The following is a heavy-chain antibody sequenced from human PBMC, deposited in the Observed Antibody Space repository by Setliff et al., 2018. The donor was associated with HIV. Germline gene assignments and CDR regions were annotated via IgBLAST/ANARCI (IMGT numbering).Heavy chain of an antibody. J-gene: IGHJ4*02. CDR2: IKQDGSDK. Sequence: PGGSLRLSCAASGLTDTYNYMSWVRQAPGKGLEWVAKIKQDGSDKYYVDSVKGRFTISRDNAKNSLYLQMNSLKTEDTAVYYCTTGTRLVDWGQGALVTVPQ. CDR1: GLTDTYNY. D-gene: IGHD2-21*01. CDR3: TTGTRLVD. V-gene: IGHV3-7*03.